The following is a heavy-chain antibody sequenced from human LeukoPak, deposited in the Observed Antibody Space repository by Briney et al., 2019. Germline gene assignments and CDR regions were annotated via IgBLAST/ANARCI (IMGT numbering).Heavy chain of an antibody. V-gene: IGHV4-38-2*02. CDR2: IYHSGGTT. CDR1: GYSSSSGYY. J-gene: IGHJ4*02. D-gene: IGHD6-19*01. CDR3: ASSPRIAVAANDY. Sequence: SETLSLTCTVSGYSSSSGYYWGWIRQSPGKGLEWIGSIYHSGGTTYYNPSLKSRVTMSVDTSKNQFSLKLSSVTAADTAVYYCASSPRIAVAANDYWGQGTLVTVSS.